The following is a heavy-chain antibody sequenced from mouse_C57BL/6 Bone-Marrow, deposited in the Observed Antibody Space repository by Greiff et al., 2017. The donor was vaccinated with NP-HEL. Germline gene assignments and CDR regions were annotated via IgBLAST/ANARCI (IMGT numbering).Heavy chain of an antibody. V-gene: IGHV1-77*01. CDR2: IGPGSGSI. CDR1: GYTFTDYY. Sequence: VQLQQSGAELVKPGASVKISCKASGYTFTDYYINWVKQRPGQGLEWIGKIGPGSGSIYYNEQFQGKATLTADKSSSTAYMQLSSLTSEDSAVYFCAREIFVVAPYFDYWGKGTTLTVSS. D-gene: IGHD1-1*01. CDR3: AREIFVVAPYFDY. J-gene: IGHJ2*01.